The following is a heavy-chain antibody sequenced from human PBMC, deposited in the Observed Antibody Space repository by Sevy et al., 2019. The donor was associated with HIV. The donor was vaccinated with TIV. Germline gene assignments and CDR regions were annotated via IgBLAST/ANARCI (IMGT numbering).Heavy chain of an antibody. Sequence: GGSLRLSCAASGFKFNDFAMHWVRQAPGKGLEWVSGISWNSGNIDYEDSVKGRFTISRDNAKNSLYLQMNSLRTEDTALYYCARVEPSCVLRFLEWLDCYGMDVWGQGTTVTVSS. CDR2: ISWNSGNI. J-gene: IGHJ6*02. CDR3: ARVEPSCVLRFLEWLDCYGMDV. CDR1: GFKFNDFA. V-gene: IGHV3-9*01. D-gene: IGHD3-3*01.